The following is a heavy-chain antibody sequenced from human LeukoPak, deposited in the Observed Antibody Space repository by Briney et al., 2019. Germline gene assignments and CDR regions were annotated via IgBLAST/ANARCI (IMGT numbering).Heavy chain of an antibody. D-gene: IGHD2-21*02. Sequence: GGSLRLFCAASGFPFSNHAMSWLRHPPGKGLEWVSAISNGNTYYADSVRGRFTISRDDSKNMVYLQMNSLRVEDTARYYCVREAGYCASVCLKSNWFDPWGQGTLVTVSS. J-gene: IGHJ5*02. CDR3: VREAGYCASVCLKSNWFDP. CDR2: ISNGNT. CDR1: GFPFSNHA. V-gene: IGHV3-23*01.